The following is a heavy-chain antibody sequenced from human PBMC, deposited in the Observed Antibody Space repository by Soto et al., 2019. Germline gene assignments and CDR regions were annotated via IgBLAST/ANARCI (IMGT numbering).Heavy chain of an antibody. CDR1: GFTFSSYG. J-gene: IGHJ4*02. V-gene: IGHV3-33*01. CDR3: ARDQTYSSGPIDY. CDR2: IWYDGSNK. D-gene: IGHD6-19*01. Sequence: QVQLVESGGGVVKPGRSLRLSCAASGFTFSSYGMHWVRQAPGKGLEWVAVIWYDGSNKYYADSVKGRFTISRDNSKNTLYLQMNSLRAEDTAVYYCARDQTYSSGPIDYWGQGTLVTVSS.